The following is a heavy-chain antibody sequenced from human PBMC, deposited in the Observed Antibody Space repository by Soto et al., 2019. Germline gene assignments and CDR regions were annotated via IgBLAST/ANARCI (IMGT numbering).Heavy chain of an antibody. CDR2: IYYSGST. V-gene: IGHV4-30-4*01. CDR3: ARASFTYYYDSSGPYYFDY. D-gene: IGHD3-22*01. Sequence: SETLSLTCTVSGGSISSGDYYWSWIRQPPGKGLEWIGYIYYSGSTYYNPSLKSRVTISVDTSKNQFSLKLSSATAADTAVYYCARASFTYYYDSSGPYYFDYWGQGTLVTVSS. J-gene: IGHJ4*02. CDR1: GGSISSGDYY.